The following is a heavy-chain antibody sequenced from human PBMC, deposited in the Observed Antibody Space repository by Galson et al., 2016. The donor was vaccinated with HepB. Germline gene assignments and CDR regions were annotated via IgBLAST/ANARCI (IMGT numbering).Heavy chain of an antibody. CDR3: ARDGYFDL. Sequence: SLRLSCAVSGFTLSAYSMNWVRQAPGKGLEWVSFISNSRTSIYYADLVKGRFTVSRHNAKNSLYLQMNSLRAEDTAVYYCARDGYFDLWGRGTLVTVSS. CDR2: ISNSRTSI. V-gene: IGHV3-21*01. J-gene: IGHJ2*01. CDR1: GFTLSAYS.